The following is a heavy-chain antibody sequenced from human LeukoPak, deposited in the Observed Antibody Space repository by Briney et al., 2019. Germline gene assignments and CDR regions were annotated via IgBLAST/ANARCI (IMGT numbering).Heavy chain of an antibody. V-gene: IGHV4-4*08. CDR1: GDSISNYY. CDR2: IFASGST. D-gene: IGHD3-10*01. Sequence: SETLSLTCTVSGDSISNYYWSWIRQPPGKGLEWIGRIFASGSTSYNPSLKSRVIISVDMSKNQFSLKLRSVTAADTAVYYCARDVYYYDSGSYYPYKYFDPWGQGTLVTVSS. CDR3: ARDVYYYDSGSYYPYKYFDP. J-gene: IGHJ5*02.